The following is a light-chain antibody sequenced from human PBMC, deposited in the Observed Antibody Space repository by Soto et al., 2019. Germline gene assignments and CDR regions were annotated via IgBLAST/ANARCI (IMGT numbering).Light chain of an antibody. CDR3: QQYNSYSGT. V-gene: IGKV1-5*01. Sequence: DITVNPSPSTLSASVGDRVTITLRASQSISSWLSWYQQKPGKAPKLLIYDASSLESGVPSRFSGSGSGTEFTLTISSLQPDDFATYYCQQYNSYSGTFGQGTRLEIK. CDR1: QSISSW. CDR2: DAS. J-gene: IGKJ5*01.